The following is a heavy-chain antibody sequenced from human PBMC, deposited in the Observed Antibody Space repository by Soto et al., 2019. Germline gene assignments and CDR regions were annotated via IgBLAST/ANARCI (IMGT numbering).Heavy chain of an antibody. Sequence: GASVKVSCKASGYTFTSCGISWVRQAPGQGLEWMGWISAYNGNTNYAQKLQGRVTMTTDTSTSTAYMELRSLRSDDTAVYYCATPTPLRGAMITNINFDFWGQGTPVTVSS. D-gene: IGHD3-10*01. CDR2: ISAYNGNT. CDR3: ATPTPLRGAMITNINFDF. J-gene: IGHJ4*02. CDR1: GYTFTSCG. V-gene: IGHV1-18*04.